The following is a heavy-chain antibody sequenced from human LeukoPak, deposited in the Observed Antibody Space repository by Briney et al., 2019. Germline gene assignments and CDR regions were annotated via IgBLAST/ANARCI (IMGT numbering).Heavy chain of an antibody. CDR1: GGSMSSSSYY. CDR2: IHYSGST. V-gene: IGHV4-61*01. Sequence: SETLSLTCTVSGGSMSSSSYYWSWIRQPPGKGLEWIGYIHYSGSTHYNPSLKSRVTISVDTSKNQFSLKLSSVTAADTAVYYCARILWFGELLTYYYYMDVWGKGTTVTISS. J-gene: IGHJ6*03. CDR3: ARILWFGELLTYYYYMDV. D-gene: IGHD3-10*01.